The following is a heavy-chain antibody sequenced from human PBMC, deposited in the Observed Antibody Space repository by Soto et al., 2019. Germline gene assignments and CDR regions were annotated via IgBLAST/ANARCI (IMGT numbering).Heavy chain of an antibody. CDR3: ARDYMGTFDY. V-gene: IGHV3-33*01. D-gene: IGHD1-1*01. CDR1: GFIFKNFG. Sequence: GGSLRLSCAASGFIFKNFGMHWVRQAPGKGLEWLAVIWYDGSNKFYADSVKGRFTISRDNVKNTVSLQVNSLRVEDTAVYYCARDYMGTFDYWG. CDR2: IWYDGSNK. J-gene: IGHJ4*01.